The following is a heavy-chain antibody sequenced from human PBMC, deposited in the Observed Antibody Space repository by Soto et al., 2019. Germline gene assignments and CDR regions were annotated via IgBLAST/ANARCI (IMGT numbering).Heavy chain of an antibody. V-gene: IGHV4-34*01. D-gene: IGHD6-13*01. CDR1: GGSFSGYY. CDR3: ATGPGIAAAALDY. J-gene: IGHJ4*02. Sequence: SETLSLTCAVYGGSFSGYYWSWIRQPPGKGLEWIGEINHSGSTNYNPSLKSRVTISVDTSKNQFSLKLSSVTAADTAVYYCATGPGIAAAALDYWGQGTLVTVSS. CDR2: INHSGST.